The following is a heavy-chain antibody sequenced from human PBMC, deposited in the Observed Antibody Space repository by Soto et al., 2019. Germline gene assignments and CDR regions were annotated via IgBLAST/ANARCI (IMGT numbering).Heavy chain of an antibody. Sequence: SETLSLSCTVSGGSMISYYCMWIRQPPGKGLESIGYLYYGRSANYNPSLKSRVTLSVDTSTNQCSLTLSSVTAADTAVYYCGSSHAGAHITAAVHWGQGTLVTVSS. CDR1: GGSMISYY. CDR2: LYYGRSA. J-gene: IGHJ4*02. CDR3: GSSHAGAHITAAVH. V-gene: IGHV4-59*12. D-gene: IGHD6-13*01.